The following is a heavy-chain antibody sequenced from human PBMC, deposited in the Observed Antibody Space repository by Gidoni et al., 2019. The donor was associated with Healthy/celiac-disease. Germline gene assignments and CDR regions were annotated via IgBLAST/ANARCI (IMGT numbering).Heavy chain of an antibody. CDR3: AKDRVAAPHYFDY. CDR1: GFPFSRYA. CDR2: ISGSGGST. J-gene: IGHJ4*02. D-gene: IGHD6-13*01. Sequence: EVQLLESGGGLVPPGGSLRLSCSASGFPFSRYAMSWVRQAPGKGLEWVSAISGSGGSTYYADSVKGRFTISRDNSKNTLYLQMNSLRAEDTAVYYCAKDRVAAPHYFDYWGQGTLVTVSS. V-gene: IGHV3-23*01.